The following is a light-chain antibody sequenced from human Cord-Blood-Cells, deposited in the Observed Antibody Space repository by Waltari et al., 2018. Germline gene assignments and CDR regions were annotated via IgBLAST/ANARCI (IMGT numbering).Light chain of an antibody. CDR1: QSISSW. J-gene: IGKJ4*01. V-gene: IGKV1-5*01. Sequence: DIQTTQPPSTLSPSVADRVPITCRASQSISSWLAWYQQKPGKAPKLLIYDASSLESGVPSRFSGSGSGTEFTLTISSLQPDDFATYYCQQYNSYLTFGGGTKVEIK. CDR3: QQYNSYLT. CDR2: DAS.